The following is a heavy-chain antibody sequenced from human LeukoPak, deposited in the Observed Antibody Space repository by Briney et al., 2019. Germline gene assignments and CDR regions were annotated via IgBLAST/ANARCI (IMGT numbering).Heavy chain of an antibody. Sequence: GGSLRLSCAASEFSVGSNYMTWVRQAPGKGLEWVSLIYSGSSTYYADSVKGRFTSSRDNSKNTLYLQMTRLRAEDPAVYYCARGPSGYYHPGGQGTLVTVSS. CDR1: EFSVGSNY. J-gene: IGHJ4*02. CDR3: ARGPSGYYHP. D-gene: IGHD3-22*01. V-gene: IGHV3-66*01. CDR2: IYSGSST.